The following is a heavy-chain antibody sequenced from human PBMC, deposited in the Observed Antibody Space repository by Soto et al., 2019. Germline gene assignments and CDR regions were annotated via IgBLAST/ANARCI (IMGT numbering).Heavy chain of an antibody. V-gene: IGHV4-34*01. CDR1: GGSFGGYY. J-gene: IGHJ4*01. Sequence: PSETLSLTCAVYGGSFGGYYWTWIRQPPGKGLEWIGEINHAGSSNYNPSLESRVTISVDTSKNQFSLKLSSVTAADTAVYYCARGEDLYYLDYWGQGTLVTVSS. CDR3: ARGEDLYYLDY. CDR2: INHAGSS.